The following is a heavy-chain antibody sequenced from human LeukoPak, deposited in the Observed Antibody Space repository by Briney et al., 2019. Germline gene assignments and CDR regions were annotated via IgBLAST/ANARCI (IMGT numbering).Heavy chain of an antibody. CDR3: ARDLGFGYFDY. J-gene: IGHJ4*02. V-gene: IGHV4-39*02. CDR1: DGSISSSSFY. CDR2: IFYSGST. D-gene: IGHD3-16*01. Sequence: SETLSLTCTVSDGSISSSSFYWGWIRQPPGKGLEWIGHIFYSGSTYYNPSLRSRVTISVDTSKNQFSLKLSSVTAADTAVYYCARDLGFGYFDYWGQGTLVTVSS.